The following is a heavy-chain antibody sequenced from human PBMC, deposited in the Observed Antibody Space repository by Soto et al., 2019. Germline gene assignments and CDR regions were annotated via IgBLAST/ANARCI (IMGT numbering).Heavy chain of an antibody. V-gene: IGHV4-4*07. CDR3: ARVKTVDYYGMGV. CDR2: IYSSGST. J-gene: IGHJ6*02. CDR1: GGSMSSYF. Sequence: SETLSLTCTVSGGSMSSYFWSWIRQPAGKGLEWIGRIYSSGSTDYNPSLKSRVTMSIDTSKNQFSLNLSSVTAADTTVYFCARVKTVDYYGMGVWGQGTTVTVSS.